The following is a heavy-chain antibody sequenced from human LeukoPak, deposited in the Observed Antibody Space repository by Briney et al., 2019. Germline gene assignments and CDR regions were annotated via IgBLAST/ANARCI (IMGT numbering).Heavy chain of an antibody. D-gene: IGHD3-22*01. CDR3: ARFGLRGYYDSSGGAEGGYYFDY. CDR1: GGSISSSSYY. Sequence: SETLSLTCTVSGGSISSSSYYWSWIRQPPGKGLEWIGEINHSGSTNYNPSLKSRVTISVDTSKNQFSLKLSSVTAADTAVYYCARFGLRGYYDSSGGAEGGYYFDYWGQGTLVTVSS. V-gene: IGHV4-39*07. J-gene: IGHJ4*02. CDR2: INHSGST.